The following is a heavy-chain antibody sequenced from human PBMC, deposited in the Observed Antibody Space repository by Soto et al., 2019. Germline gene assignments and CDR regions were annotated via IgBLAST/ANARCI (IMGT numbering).Heavy chain of an antibody. V-gene: IGHV3-23*01. D-gene: IGHD2-21*01. Sequence: EVQLLDSGGGLVQPGGSLRLSCAASGFTFSGYALTWVRQARGKGLEWVSAISGGGEATFYADSVKGRFTISRDNSNNTLSLQTTTLRAEDSAVYYCAIKVSRSTGRPHLCYFDLWGRGTLVTVSS. CDR3: AIKVSRSTGRPHLCYFDL. CDR1: GFTFSGYA. CDR2: ISGGGEAT. J-gene: IGHJ2*01.